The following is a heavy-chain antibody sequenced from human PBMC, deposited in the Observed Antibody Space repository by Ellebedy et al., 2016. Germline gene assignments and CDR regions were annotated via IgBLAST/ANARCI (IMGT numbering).Heavy chain of an antibody. CDR2: VETDGTTT. D-gene: IGHD1-26*01. CDR3: TREGAGGFDH. J-gene: IGHJ4*02. Sequence: GGSLRLXXAASGFTFSGYWMHWVRQAPGKGLMWVARVETDGTTTGYADSVKGRFTISRDNAKNSVYLQMNSLRAEDTAVYYCTREGAGGFDHWGQGTLVTVSS. CDR1: GFTFSGYW. V-gene: IGHV3-74*01.